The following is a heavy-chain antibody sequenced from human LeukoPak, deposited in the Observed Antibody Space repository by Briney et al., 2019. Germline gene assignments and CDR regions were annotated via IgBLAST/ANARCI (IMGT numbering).Heavy chain of an antibody. J-gene: IGHJ3*01. V-gene: IGHV3-11*01. D-gene: IGHD4-17*01. CDR2: ISSGSTI. CDR1: GFTFSDYY. CDR3: GRDPPQAYVDYLEHAFYF. Sequence: GGSLRLSCAASGFTFSDYYMSWIRQAPGKGLEWVSYISSGSTIYYPDSVKGRFTISRDNHKKLLYVPMNSLRAEDTAVYHCGRDPPQAYVDYLEHAFYFWGQGTMVTVSS.